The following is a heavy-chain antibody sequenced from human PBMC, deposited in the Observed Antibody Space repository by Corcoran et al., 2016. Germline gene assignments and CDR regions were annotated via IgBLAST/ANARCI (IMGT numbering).Heavy chain of an antibody. D-gene: IGHD5-12*01. CDR2: IYPGDSDT. J-gene: IGHJ3*02. Sequence: EVQLVQSGAEVKKPGESLKISCKGYGYSFTSYWIGWVRQMPGKGLEWIGIIYPGDSDTRNSPSFQGQVTISADTSISTAYLQWSSLKASDTAMYYCARHGVDPDPPNAFDIWGQGTMVTVSS. V-gene: IGHV5-51*01. CDR1: GYSFTSYW. CDR3: ARHGVDPDPPNAFDI.